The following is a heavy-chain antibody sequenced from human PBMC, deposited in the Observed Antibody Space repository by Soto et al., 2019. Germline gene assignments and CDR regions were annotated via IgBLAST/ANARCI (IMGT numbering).Heavy chain of an antibody. Sequence: SETLSLTCAVYGGSFSGYYWSWIRQPPGKGLEWIGEINHSGSTNYNPSLKSRVTISVDTSKNQFSLKLSSVTAADTTVYYCAREGRGPYYYGSGSYYRYFDYWGQGTLVTVSS. CDR1: GGSFSGYY. J-gene: IGHJ4*02. CDR3: AREGRGPYYYGSGSYYRYFDY. CDR2: INHSGST. D-gene: IGHD3-10*01. V-gene: IGHV4-34*01.